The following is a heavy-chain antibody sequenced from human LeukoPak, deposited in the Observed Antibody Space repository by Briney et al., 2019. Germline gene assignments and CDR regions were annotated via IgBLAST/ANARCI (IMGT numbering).Heavy chain of an antibody. J-gene: IGHJ3*02. D-gene: IGHD4/OR15-4a*01. CDR2: IWSDESNK. CDR1: GFTFSSYD. Sequence: PGRSLRLSCAASGFTFSSYDMQWGRKAPGRGLEWMTLIWSDESNKYYADSVKGPFTISRDKSENTLYLQMNSLRAEDTAVYYCARRQGAAFDIWGQGTMVTVSS. V-gene: IGHV3-33*01. CDR3: ARRQGAAFDI.